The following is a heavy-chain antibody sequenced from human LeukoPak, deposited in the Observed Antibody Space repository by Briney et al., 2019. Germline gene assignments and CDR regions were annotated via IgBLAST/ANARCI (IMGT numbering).Heavy chain of an antibody. CDR3: ARDWENSGSYYFYYYYGMDV. D-gene: IGHD1-26*01. J-gene: IGHJ6*02. CDR1: GYTFTSYG. CDR2: ISAYNGNT. Sequence: ASVKVSCKASGYTFTSYGISWVRQATGQGLEWMGWISAYNGNTNYAQKLQGRVTMTTDTSTSTAYMEQRSLRSDDTAVYYCARDWENSGSYYFYYYYGMDVWGQGTTVTVSS. V-gene: IGHV1-18*01.